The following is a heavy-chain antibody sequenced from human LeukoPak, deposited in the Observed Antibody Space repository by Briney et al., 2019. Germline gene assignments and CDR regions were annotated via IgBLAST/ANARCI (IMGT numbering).Heavy chain of an antibody. D-gene: IGHD3-9*01. Sequence: SETLSLTCTVSGGSISSYYWSWIRQPPGKGLEWIGYIYYSGSTNYNPSLKSRVTISVDTSKNQFSLKLSSVTAADTAVYYCAGEQYNGILRYFERFDPWGQGTLVTVSS. J-gene: IGHJ5*02. CDR1: GGSISSYY. V-gene: IGHV4-59*01. CDR2: IYYSGST. CDR3: AGEQYNGILRYFERFDP.